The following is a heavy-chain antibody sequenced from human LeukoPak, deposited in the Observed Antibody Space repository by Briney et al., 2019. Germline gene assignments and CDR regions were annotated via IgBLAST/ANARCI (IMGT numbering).Heavy chain of an antibody. CDR3: AGGSYYDSSGYYFPFDY. CDR2: IIPIFGTA. CDR1: GGTFSSYA. Sequence: SVKVSCKASGGTFSSYAISWVRQAPGQGLEWMGRIIPIFGTANYAQKFQGRVTITTGESTSTAYMELSSLRSEDTAVYYCAGGSYYDSSGYYFPFDYWGQGTLVTVSS. J-gene: IGHJ4*02. V-gene: IGHV1-69*05. D-gene: IGHD3-22*01.